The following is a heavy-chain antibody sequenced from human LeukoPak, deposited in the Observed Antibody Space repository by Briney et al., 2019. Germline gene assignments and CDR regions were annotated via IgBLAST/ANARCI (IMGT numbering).Heavy chain of an antibody. J-gene: IGHJ4*02. D-gene: IGHD3-3*01. Sequence: SETLSLTCTVSGGSISSGSYYWSWIRQPAGKGLEWIGRIYTSGSTNYNPSLKSRVTISVDTSKNQFSLKLSSVTAADTAVYYRARGDYDFWSGYLDYWGQGTLVTVSS. V-gene: IGHV4-61*02. CDR2: IYTSGST. CDR3: ARGDYDFWSGYLDY. CDR1: GGSISSGSYY.